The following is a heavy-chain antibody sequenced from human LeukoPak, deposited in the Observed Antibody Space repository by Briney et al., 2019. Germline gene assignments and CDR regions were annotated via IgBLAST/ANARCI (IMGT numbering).Heavy chain of an antibody. Sequence: ASVKVSCKASGYTFTSFAMNWVRQAPGQGLDWMGWINTKTGNPTYAQGFTGRFVFSLDTSVSTAYLQISSLKAEDTAVYYCARDWYTSDWYGTQPDYWGQGTLVTVSS. D-gene: IGHD6-19*01. V-gene: IGHV7-4-1*02. CDR3: ARDWYTSDWYGTQPDY. J-gene: IGHJ4*02. CDR2: INTKTGNP. CDR1: GYTFTSFA.